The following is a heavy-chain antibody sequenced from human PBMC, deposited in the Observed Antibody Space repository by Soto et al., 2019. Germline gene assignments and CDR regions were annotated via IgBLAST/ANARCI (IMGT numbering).Heavy chain of an antibody. Sequence: QVQLVESGGGVVQPGRSLRLSCAASGFTFSSYGMHWVRQAPGKGLEWVAIISYDGSNKYYADSVKGRFTIPRDNSKNTLYLQMNSLRAEDTAVYYSATVRADSYYASGPFDSWGQGTLVTVSS. J-gene: IGHJ4*02. CDR3: ATVRADSYYASGPFDS. V-gene: IGHV3-30*03. CDR1: GFTFSSYG. CDR2: ISYDGSNK. D-gene: IGHD3-10*01.